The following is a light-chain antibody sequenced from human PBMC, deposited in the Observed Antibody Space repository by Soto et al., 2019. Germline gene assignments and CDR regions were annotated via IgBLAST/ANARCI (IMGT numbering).Light chain of an antibody. J-gene: IGLJ1*01. Sequence: QSALTQPASVSGSPGQSITISCTGTSSDVGAYNFVSWYQHHPDKAPKLMISEVSNRPSGVSNRFSGSKSGNTASLTISGLQAEDEADYYCSSYTSSSTFPRGFGTGTKVTVL. CDR1: SSDVGAYNF. CDR2: EVS. V-gene: IGLV2-14*01. CDR3: SSYTSSSTFPRG.